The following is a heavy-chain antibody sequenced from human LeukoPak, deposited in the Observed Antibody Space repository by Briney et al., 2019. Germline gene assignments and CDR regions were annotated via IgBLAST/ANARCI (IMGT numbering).Heavy chain of an antibody. J-gene: IGHJ4*02. V-gene: IGHV3-48*03. CDR2: ISSSGSTI. CDR1: GFTFSSYE. Sequence: GGSLRLSCAASGFTFSSYEMNWVRQAPGKGLEWASYISSSGSTIYYADSVKGRFTISRDNAKNSLYLQMNSLRAEDTAVYYCARETPPVGGSHDDYDYWGQGTLVTVSS. CDR3: ARETPPVGGSHDDYDY. D-gene: IGHD1-26*01.